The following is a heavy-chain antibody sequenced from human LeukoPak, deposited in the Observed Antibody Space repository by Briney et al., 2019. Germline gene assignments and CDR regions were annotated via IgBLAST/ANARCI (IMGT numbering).Heavy chain of an antibody. CDR2: IIPIFGTA. V-gene: IGHV1-69*05. CDR3: GRKAGDCGGGSCYSIDY. D-gene: IGHD2-15*01. Sequence: SVKVSCKAFRGSFSSEAISWVRQAPGQGLEWMGGIIPIFGTANYAQKFQGRVTITTDESTSTAYMEVSSLRAEDTAVYYCGRKAGDCGGGSCYSIDYWGQGTLVTVSS. J-gene: IGHJ4*02. CDR1: RGSFSSEA.